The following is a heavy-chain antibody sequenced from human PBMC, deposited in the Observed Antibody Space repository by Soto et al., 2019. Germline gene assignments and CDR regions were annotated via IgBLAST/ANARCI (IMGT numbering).Heavy chain of an antibody. J-gene: IGHJ6*02. CDR2: MNPNSGNT. CDR1: GYTFTSYD. CDR3: ARRMSVLMVYAVYYYYYGMDV. D-gene: IGHD2-8*01. Sequence: ASVKVSCKASGYTFTSYDINWVRQATGQGLEWMGWMNPNSGNTGYAQKFQGRVTMTRNTSISTAYMELSSLRSEDTAVYYCARRMSVLMVYAVYYYYYGMDVWVQGTTVTVS. V-gene: IGHV1-8*01.